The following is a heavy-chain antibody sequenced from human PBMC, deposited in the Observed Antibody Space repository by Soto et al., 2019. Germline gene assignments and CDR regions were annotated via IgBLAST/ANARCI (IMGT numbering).Heavy chain of an antibody. Sequence: EVQLLESGGGLVQLGGSLRLSCAASGFTFSSYAMSWVRQAPGKGLEWVSTISGSGTGTYYAYSVTGRFTISRDNSKNTLYLQMNSLRAEDTAVYYCAKRGRGAVAFDYWGQGTLVTVSS. CDR2: ISGSGTGT. V-gene: IGHV3-23*01. CDR1: GFTFSSYA. J-gene: IGHJ4*02. D-gene: IGHD6-19*01. CDR3: AKRGRGAVAFDY.